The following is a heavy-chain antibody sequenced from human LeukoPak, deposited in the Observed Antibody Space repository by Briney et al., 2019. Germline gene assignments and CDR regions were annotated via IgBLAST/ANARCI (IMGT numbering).Heavy chain of an antibody. V-gene: IGHV4-59*01. J-gene: IGHJ4*02. CDR3: ARLPDISGWPFDY. Sequence: SETLSLTCTASDDSINRDFWTWILQPPGKGLELIGYIRYSGRTEYNPSLKSRVTISIDRSKNQFSLKLMSVTAADTAIYYCARLPDISGWPFDYWGQGMLVTVSS. CDR1: DDSINRDF. CDR2: IRYSGRT. D-gene: IGHD6-19*01.